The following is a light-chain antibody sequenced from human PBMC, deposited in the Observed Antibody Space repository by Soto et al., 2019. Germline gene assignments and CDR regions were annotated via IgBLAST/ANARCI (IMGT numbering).Light chain of an antibody. CDR3: QQSYSSPFT. J-gene: IGKJ3*01. CDR2: AAS. CDR1: QSISSY. V-gene: IGKV1-39*01. Sequence: DIQMTQSPSSLSASVGDRVTITCLASQSISSYLNWYQQKPGKAPNLLIYAASSLQSGVPSKFSGSGSGTEFTPTISSLQPEDFAAYYCQQSYSSPFTFGPGTKVDIK.